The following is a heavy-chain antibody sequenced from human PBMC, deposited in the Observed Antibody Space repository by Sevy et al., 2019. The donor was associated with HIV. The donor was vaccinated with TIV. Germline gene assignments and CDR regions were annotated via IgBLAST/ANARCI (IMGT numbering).Heavy chain of an antibody. CDR2: ISGSGGIT. Sequence: GGSLRLSCAASGFTFSSYAMSWVRQAPGKGLEWVSAISGSGGITYYADSVKGRFTISRDNSKNTLYLQMNSLRAEDTDVYYCAKDPEMATIGPFNFDYWGQGTLVTVSS. CDR1: GFTFSSYA. J-gene: IGHJ4*02. CDR3: AKDPEMATIGPFNFDY. D-gene: IGHD5-12*01. V-gene: IGHV3-23*01.